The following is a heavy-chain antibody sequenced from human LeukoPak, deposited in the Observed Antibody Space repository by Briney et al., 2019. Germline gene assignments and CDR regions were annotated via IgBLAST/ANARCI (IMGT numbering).Heavy chain of an antibody. V-gene: IGHV3-30*02. CDR1: GFTFSSYG. Sequence: GGSLRLSCAASGFTFSSYGMHWVRQAPGKGLEWVAFIRYDGSNKYYADSVRGRFTISRDNSKNTLYLQMNSLRAEDTAVYYCAKDRGSGSYCLGYWGQGTLVTVSS. CDR3: AKDRGSGSYCLGY. D-gene: IGHD1-26*01. CDR2: IRYDGSNK. J-gene: IGHJ4*02.